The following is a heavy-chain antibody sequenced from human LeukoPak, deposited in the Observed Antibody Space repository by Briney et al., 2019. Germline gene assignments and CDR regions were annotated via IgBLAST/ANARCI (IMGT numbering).Heavy chain of an antibody. V-gene: IGHV3-7*01. CDR2: IKRDGSEK. J-gene: IGHJ4*02. CDR1: GITFSSYW. D-gene: IGHD5-12*01. Sequence: GGSLRLSCAASGITFSSYWMSWVRQAPGKGPEWVANIKRDGSEKYYMDSVKGRFTISRDNAKNSLYLQMNSLRAEDTAVYYCARVALGGYVSFDFDNWGQGTLVTVSS. CDR3: ARVALGGYVSFDFDN.